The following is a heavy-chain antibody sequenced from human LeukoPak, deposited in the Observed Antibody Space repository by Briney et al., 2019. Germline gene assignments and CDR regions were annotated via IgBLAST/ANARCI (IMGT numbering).Heavy chain of an antibody. CDR1: GFTFSSYG. Sequence: GRSLRLSCAASGFTFSSYGMHWVRQAPGKGLEWVAVIWYDGSNKYYADSVKGRFTISRDNSKNTLYLQMNSLRAEDTAVYYCAKVWKQWLIRKGDYFDYWGQGTLVTVSS. D-gene: IGHD6-19*01. J-gene: IGHJ4*02. V-gene: IGHV3-33*06. CDR3: AKVWKQWLIRKGDYFDY. CDR2: IWYDGSNK.